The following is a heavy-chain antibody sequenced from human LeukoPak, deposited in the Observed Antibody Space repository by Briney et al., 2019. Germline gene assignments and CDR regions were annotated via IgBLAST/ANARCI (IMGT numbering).Heavy chain of an antibody. CDR2: IYYSGST. CDR1: GDSISSYY. CDR3: ARASTYYDFWSGYYRNQYGMDV. J-gene: IGHJ6*02. Sequence: SETLSLTCTVSGDSISSYYWSWIRQPPGKGLEWIGYIYYSGSTNYNPSLKSRVTISVDTSKNQFSLKLSSVTAAGTAVYYCARASTYYDFWSGYYRNQYGMDVWGQGTTVTVSS. D-gene: IGHD3-3*01. V-gene: IGHV4-59*01.